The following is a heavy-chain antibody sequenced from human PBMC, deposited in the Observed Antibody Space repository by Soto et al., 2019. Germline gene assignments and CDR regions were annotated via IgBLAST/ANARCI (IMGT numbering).Heavy chain of an antibody. Sequence: GASVKVSCKASGGTFSSYAISWVRQAPGQGLEWMGGIIPIFGTANYAQKFQGRVTITADESTSTAYMELSSLRSEDTALYHCARDLGYLTTATTGDYWGQGTLVTVSS. V-gene: IGHV1-69*13. CDR3: ARDLGYLTTATTGDY. CDR1: GGTFSSYA. J-gene: IGHJ4*02. D-gene: IGHD4-17*01. CDR2: IIPIFGTA.